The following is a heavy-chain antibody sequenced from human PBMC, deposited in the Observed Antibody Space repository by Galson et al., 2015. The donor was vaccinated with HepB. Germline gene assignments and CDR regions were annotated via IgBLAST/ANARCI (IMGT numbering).Heavy chain of an antibody. Sequence: TLSLTCAVYGGSFSGYYWSWIRQPPGKGLEWIGYISYSGSAYYNPALKSRLTFSLDPSKNQFSLNLSSVTATDTAVYYCAREGLFDCSSTSCYGYYYYVDVWGTGTTVTVSS. CDR1: GGSFSGYY. J-gene: IGHJ6*03. CDR3: AREGLFDCSSTSCYGYYYYVDV. V-gene: IGHV4-30-4*08. D-gene: IGHD2-2*01. CDR2: ISYSGSA.